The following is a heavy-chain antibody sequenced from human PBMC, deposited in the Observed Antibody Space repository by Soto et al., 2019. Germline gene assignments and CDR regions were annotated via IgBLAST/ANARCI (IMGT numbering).Heavy chain of an antibody. CDR1: GFSLSTSGVG. Sequence: QITLKESGPTLVKPTQTLTLTCTFSGFSLSTSGVGVGWIRQPPGKALEWLALIYWDDDKRYSPSLKSRLTLTKDTSKNQAVLTMTNMDPVDTATYYCAHSRRLSGYEYYYYYYGMDVWGQGTTVTVSS. V-gene: IGHV2-5*02. CDR3: AHSRRLSGYEYYYYYYGMDV. J-gene: IGHJ6*02. CDR2: IYWDDDK. D-gene: IGHD5-12*01.